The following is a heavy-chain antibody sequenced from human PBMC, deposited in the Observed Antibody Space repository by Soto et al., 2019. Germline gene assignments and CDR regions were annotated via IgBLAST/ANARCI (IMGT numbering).Heavy chain of an antibody. CDR1: GGSVSSGTYY. D-gene: IGHD6-13*01. CDR2: IYYSGST. CDR3: VRRIAVGGTGWFDP. Sequence: QVQLQESGPGLVKPSETLSLTCTVSGGSVSSGTYYWTWIRQPPGKGLEWIGYIYYSGSTNYTPSLKSRVTISVDTSKNQFSLKLSSVTAADTAVYYCVRRIAVGGTGWFDPWGRGILVTVSS. J-gene: IGHJ5*02. V-gene: IGHV4-61*01.